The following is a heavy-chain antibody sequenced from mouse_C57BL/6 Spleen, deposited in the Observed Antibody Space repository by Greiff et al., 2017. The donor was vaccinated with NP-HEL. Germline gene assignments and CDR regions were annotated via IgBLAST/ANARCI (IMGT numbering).Heavy chain of an antibody. CDR1: GFTFSDYG. J-gene: IGHJ2*01. V-gene: IGHV5-17*01. D-gene: IGHD2-5*01. Sequence: EVNVVESGGGLVKPGGSLKLSCAASGFTFSDYGMHWVRQAPEKGLEWVAYISSGSSTIYYADTVKGRFTISRDNAKNTLFLQMTSLRPEDTAMYDCASGSNYPFDYWGQGTTLTVSS. CDR2: ISSGSSTI. CDR3: ASGSNYPFDY.